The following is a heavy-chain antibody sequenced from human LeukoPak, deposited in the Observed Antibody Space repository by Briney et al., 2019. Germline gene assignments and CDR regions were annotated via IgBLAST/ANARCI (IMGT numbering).Heavy chain of an antibody. CDR3: AKGTYSSGWPFDY. V-gene: IGHV3-33*03. CDR1: GFTFSSYG. CDR2: IWYDGSNK. D-gene: IGHD6-19*01. J-gene: IGHJ4*02. Sequence: PGRSLRLSCAASGFTFSSYGMHWVRQAPGKGLEWVAVIWYDGSNKYYADSVKGRFTISRDNAKNSLYLQMNSLRAEDTALYYCAKGTYSSGWPFDYWGQGTLVTVSS.